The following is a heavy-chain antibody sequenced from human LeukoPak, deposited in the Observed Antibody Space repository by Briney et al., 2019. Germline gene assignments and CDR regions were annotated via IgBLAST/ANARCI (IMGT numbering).Heavy chain of an antibody. CDR3: ARQMYYYDSSGYYSPFDY. D-gene: IGHD3-22*01. CDR2: INHSGST. V-gene: IGHV4-34*01. Sequence: PSETLSLTCAVYGGSFSGYYWSWIRQPPGKGLEWIGEINHSGSTNYNPSLKSRVTISVDTSKNQFSLKLSSVTAADTAVYYCARQMYYYDSSGYYSPFDYWGQGTLVTVSS. J-gene: IGHJ4*02. CDR1: GGSFSGYY.